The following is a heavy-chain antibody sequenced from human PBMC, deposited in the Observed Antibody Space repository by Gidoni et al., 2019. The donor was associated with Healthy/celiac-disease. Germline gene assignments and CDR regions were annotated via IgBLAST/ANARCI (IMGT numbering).Heavy chain of an antibody. J-gene: IGHJ4*02. CDR1: GGSISSYY. D-gene: IGHD3-3*01. CDR3: ARDRSGITIFGVEHDY. CDR2: SYTSGST. V-gene: IGHV4-4*07. Sequence: QVQLQESVTGLAKPSETLSLTCTVSGGSISSYYWSWIRQPAGKGLEWIGRSYTSGSTNYNPSLKSRVTMSVDTSKNPFSLKLSSVTAADTAVYYCARDRSGITIFGVEHDYWGQGTLVTVSS.